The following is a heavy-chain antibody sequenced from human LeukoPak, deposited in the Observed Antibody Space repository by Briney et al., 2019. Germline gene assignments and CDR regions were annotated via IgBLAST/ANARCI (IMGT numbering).Heavy chain of an antibody. CDR2: IYTSGST. J-gene: IGHJ4*02. CDR3: ARWGAGDY. CDR1: GGSISSGSYH. Sequence: SETLSFTCTVSGGSISSGSYHWSWIRQPAGKGLEWIGRIYTSGSTNYNPSLKSRVTISVDTSKNQFSLKLSSVTAADTAVYYCARWGAGDYWGQGTLVTVSS. V-gene: IGHV4-61*02. D-gene: IGHD3-16*01.